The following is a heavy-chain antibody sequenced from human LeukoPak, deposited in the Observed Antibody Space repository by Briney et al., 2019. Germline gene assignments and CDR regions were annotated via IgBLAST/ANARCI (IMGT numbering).Heavy chain of an antibody. CDR3: AREGSGSYYNFYYYYYMDV. Sequence: ASVKVSCKASGYTFTGYYMHWVRQAPGQGLEWMGWISAYNGNTNYAQKFQGRVTMTRNTSISTAYMELSSLRSEDTAVYYCAREGSGSYYNFYYYYYMDVWGKGTTVTISS. V-gene: IGHV1-2*02. CDR1: GYTFTGYY. CDR2: ISAYNGNT. D-gene: IGHD3-10*01. J-gene: IGHJ6*03.